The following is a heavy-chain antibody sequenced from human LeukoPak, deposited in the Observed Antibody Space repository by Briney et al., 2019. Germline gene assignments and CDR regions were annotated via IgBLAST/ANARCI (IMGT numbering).Heavy chain of an antibody. Sequence: RRSLRLSCAASGFTFSSYWMPSVRQAPGKGLGCVSRIDGSSTSYADSMKGRFTISRDNAKNTLYLQMNSLRAEDTAVYYCARASVVTMYYFEHWGQGTLVTVSS. CDR2: IDGSST. D-gene: IGHD5-12*01. CDR1: GFTFSSYW. CDR3: ARASVVTMYYFEH. J-gene: IGHJ1*01. V-gene: IGHV3-74*01.